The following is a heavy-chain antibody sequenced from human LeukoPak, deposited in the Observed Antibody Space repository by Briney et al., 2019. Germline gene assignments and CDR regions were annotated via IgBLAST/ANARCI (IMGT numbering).Heavy chain of an antibody. J-gene: IGHJ5*02. Sequence: GGSLRLSCAASGVIISSYAMSWVRQAPGKGLEWVSAINGRGDNTYYADFVKGRFTISRDNSKSTLYLQMNSLRTEDTAVYYCAKDRVSPGFNWFDPWGQGTLVTVSS. D-gene: IGHD2/OR15-2a*01. CDR3: AKDRVSPGFNWFDP. CDR1: GVIISSYA. V-gene: IGHV3-23*01. CDR2: INGRGDNT.